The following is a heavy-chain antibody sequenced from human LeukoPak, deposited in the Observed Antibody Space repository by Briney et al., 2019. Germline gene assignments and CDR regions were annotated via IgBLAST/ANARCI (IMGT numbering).Heavy chain of an antibody. J-gene: IGHJ4*02. V-gene: IGHV5-51*01. CDR1: GYSFTSNW. CDR2: MYPGDSDT. Sequence: PGESLKISCKGSGYSFTSNWIGWVRQMPGKGLEWMGIMYPGDSDTRYSPSFQGQVTISADKSISTAYLQWSSLKASDTAMYYCARHIGSVITMFRGPRYYFDYWGQGTLVTVSS. CDR3: ARHIGSVITMFRGPRYYFDY. D-gene: IGHD3-10*01.